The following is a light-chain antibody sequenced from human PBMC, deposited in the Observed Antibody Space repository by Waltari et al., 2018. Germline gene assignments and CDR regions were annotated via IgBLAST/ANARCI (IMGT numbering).Light chain of an antibody. CDR2: EKK. CDR3: GTWDSSLSAVV. J-gene: IGLJ2*01. CDR1: SSNIGNNY. V-gene: IGLV1-51*02. Sequence: QSVLTQPPSVSAAPGQKVTISCSGSSSNIGNNYVSWYQHLPGTAPELLIYEKKKRPSGIPDRLSGSKSGTSATLGITGLQTGDEADYYCGTWDSSLSAVVFGGGTKLTVL.